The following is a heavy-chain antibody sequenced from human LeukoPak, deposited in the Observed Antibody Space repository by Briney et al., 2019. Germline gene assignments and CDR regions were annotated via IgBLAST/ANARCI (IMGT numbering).Heavy chain of an antibody. CDR2: ISAYNGNT. J-gene: IGHJ4*02. CDR1: GYTFTSYG. D-gene: IGHD2-15*01. Sequence: ASVKVSCKASGYTFTSYGISWVRQAPGQGLEWMGWISAYNGNTNYAQKLQGRVTMTTDTSTSTAYMELRSLRSDDTAVYYCARLVRMIPSGPRADYWGLGTLVTVSS. V-gene: IGHV1-18*01. CDR3: ARLVRMIPSGPRADY.